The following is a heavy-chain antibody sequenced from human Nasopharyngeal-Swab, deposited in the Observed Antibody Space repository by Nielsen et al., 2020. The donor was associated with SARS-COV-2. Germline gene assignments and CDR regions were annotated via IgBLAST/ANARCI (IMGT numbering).Heavy chain of an antibody. Sequence: GESLKISCTGSGYSFTIYWIGWVCQMPGKGLEWMGIIYPGDSDTRYSPSFQGQVTISADKSISTAYLQWSSLKASDTAMYYCARVVAATGDYWGQGTLVTVSS. CDR2: IYPGDSDT. CDR3: ARVVAATGDY. V-gene: IGHV5-51*01. CDR1: GYSFTIYW. D-gene: IGHD2-15*01. J-gene: IGHJ4*02.